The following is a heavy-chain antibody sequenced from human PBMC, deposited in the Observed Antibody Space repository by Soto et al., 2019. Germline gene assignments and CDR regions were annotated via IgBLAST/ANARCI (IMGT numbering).Heavy chain of an antibody. D-gene: IGHD3-3*01. CDR2: ISWNSGSI. CDR1: GFTFDDYA. Sequence: GRSLRLSCAASGFTFDDYAMHWVRQAPGKGLEWVSGISWNSGSIGYADSVKGRFTISRDNAKNSLYLQMNSLRAEDTALYYCAKVGVEWFGNPWPPYFDYLGQGTLVTVSS. J-gene: IGHJ4*02. CDR3: AKVGVEWFGNPWPPYFDY. V-gene: IGHV3-9*01.